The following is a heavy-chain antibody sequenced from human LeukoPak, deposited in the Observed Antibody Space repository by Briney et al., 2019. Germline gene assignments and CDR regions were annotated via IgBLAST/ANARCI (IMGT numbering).Heavy chain of an antibody. CDR3: ARVGVDKFRAFDH. CDR1: GFTFSDHY. V-gene: IGHV3-72*01. D-gene: IGHD3-3*01. J-gene: IGHJ4*02. Sequence: GGSLRLSCVGSGFTFSDHYVDWVRQAPGKGLEWVGRTRKKDNSYITDYAASVKGRFTISRDDSKNSLYLQMKSLKAEDTAMYYCARVGVDKFRAFDHWGQGTLVTVSS. CDR2: TRKKDNSYIT.